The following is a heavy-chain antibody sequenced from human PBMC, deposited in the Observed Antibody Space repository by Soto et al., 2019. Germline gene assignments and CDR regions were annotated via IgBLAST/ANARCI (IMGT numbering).Heavy chain of an antibody. Sequence: EVQLVESGGVVVQPGGSLRLSCAASGFTFDDYTMHWVRQAPGKGLEWVSLISWDGGSTYYADSVKGRFTISRDNNKISLYLKMNSLRTEDTAFYYCAKATYWSGGSCYTSYDSGDYSLSYWGQGTLVTVSS. CDR1: GFTFDDYT. V-gene: IGHV3-43*01. CDR3: AKATYWSGGSCYTSYDSGDYSLSY. CDR2: ISWDGGST. D-gene: IGHD2-15*01. J-gene: IGHJ4*02.